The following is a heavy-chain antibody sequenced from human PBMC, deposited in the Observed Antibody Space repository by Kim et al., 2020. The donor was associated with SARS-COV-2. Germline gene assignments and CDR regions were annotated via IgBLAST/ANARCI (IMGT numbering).Heavy chain of an antibody. J-gene: IGHJ6*02. Sequence: SLKSRVTISVDTAKNQFSLKLSSVTAADTAVYYCARGLRQQLGNYYGMDVWGQGTTVTVSS. CDR3: ARGLRQQLGNYYGMDV. D-gene: IGHD6-13*01. V-gene: IGHV4-34*01.